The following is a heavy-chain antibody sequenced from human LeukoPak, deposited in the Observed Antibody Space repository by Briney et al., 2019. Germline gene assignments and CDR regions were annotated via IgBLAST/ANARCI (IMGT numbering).Heavy chain of an antibody. CDR3: ARDPDILTGYFDY. Sequence: ASVKVSCKASGYTFTSYYMHWVRQASGQGLEWMGIINPSGGSTSYAQKFQGRVTMTRDMSTSTVYMELNSLRSEDTALYYCARDPDILTGYFDYWGQGTLVTVSS. V-gene: IGHV1-46*01. CDR2: INPSGGST. D-gene: IGHD3-9*01. J-gene: IGHJ4*02. CDR1: GYTFTSYY.